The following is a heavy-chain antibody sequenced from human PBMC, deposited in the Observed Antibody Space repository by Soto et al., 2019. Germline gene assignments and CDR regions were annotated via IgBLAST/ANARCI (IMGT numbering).Heavy chain of an antibody. D-gene: IGHD2-15*01. Sequence: PRESLKISCKGSGYSFTSYWIGWVRQMRGKGLEWMGVIYPGDSDHRYSPSFQGQVTISADKSISTAYLQWSSLTASDTAMYYCSSQVCSGGSCYFVYWGQGTIVTVSS. CDR3: SSQVCSGGSCYFVY. J-gene: IGHJ4*02. CDR1: GYSFTSYW. V-gene: IGHV5-51*01. CDR2: IYPGDSDH.